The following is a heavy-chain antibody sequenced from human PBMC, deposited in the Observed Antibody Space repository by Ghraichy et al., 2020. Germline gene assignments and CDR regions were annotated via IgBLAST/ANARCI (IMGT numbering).Heavy chain of an antibody. D-gene: IGHD3-3*01. CDR2: ISWNSGSI. CDR3: AKAFWSGYSSWYFDL. Sequence: SLRLSCAASGFTFDDYAMHWVRQAPGKGLEWVSGISWNSGSIGYADSVKGRFTISRDNAKNSLYLQMNSLRAEDTALYYCAKAFWSGYSSWYFDLWGRGTLVTVSS. CDR1: GFTFDDYA. J-gene: IGHJ2*01. V-gene: IGHV3-9*01.